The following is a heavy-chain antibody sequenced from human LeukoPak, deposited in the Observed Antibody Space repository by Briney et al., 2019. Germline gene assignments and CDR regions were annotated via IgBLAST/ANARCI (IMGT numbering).Heavy chain of an antibody. Sequence: ASVKVSCKASGYSFSDNYMHWVRQAPGQGLECMGWINPNTGGTNYAQKFQGRVTMTRDTSISTAYLELSRLRSDDTAVYYCAREVYGDSSFDYWGQGTLLTVSS. J-gene: IGHJ4*02. V-gene: IGHV1-2*02. CDR1: GYSFSDNY. CDR3: AREVYGDSSFDY. CDR2: INPNTGGT. D-gene: IGHD4-17*01.